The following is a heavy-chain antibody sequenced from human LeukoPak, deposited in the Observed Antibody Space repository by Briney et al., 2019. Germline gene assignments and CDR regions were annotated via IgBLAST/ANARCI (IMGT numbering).Heavy chain of an antibody. V-gene: IGHV3-23*01. CDR3: VVDLSGSADY. D-gene: IGHD3-10*01. CDR2: ISGNDDGT. CDR1: GFTFSTCG. J-gene: IGHJ4*02. Sequence: GGSLRLSCTASGFTFSTCGMTWVRQAPGKGLEWVSSISGNDDGTYYADSVKGRFTISRDNAKNTLYLQMNSLRTEDSALYYCVVDLSGSADYWGQGTLVTVSS.